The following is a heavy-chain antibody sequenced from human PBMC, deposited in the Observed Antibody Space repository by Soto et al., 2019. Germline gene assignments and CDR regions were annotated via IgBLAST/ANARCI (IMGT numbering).Heavy chain of an antibody. D-gene: IGHD2-21*02. CDR2: IYYSGST. Sequence: PSETRSLTCSVSGGSLSSSYYFWGWIRQPPGKGLEWIGYIYYSGSTNYNPSLKSRVTISVDTSKNQFSLKLSSVTAADTAVYYCARARTCGGDCGYYFDYWGQGTLVTVSS. V-gene: IGHV4-61*01. J-gene: IGHJ4*02. CDR3: ARARTCGGDCGYYFDY. CDR1: GGSLSSSYYF.